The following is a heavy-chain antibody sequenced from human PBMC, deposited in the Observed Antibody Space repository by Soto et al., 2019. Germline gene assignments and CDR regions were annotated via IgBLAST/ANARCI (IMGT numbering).Heavy chain of an antibody. CDR3: ARVGLLRVTGRDYYDSSGPFDY. CDR2: INHSGST. J-gene: IGHJ4*02. V-gene: IGHV4-34*01. D-gene: IGHD3-22*01. CDR1: GGPFSGYY. Sequence: PSRPLSLTFTLQGGPFSGYYWGWIRQPPGKGLEWIGEINHSGSTNYNPSLKSRVTISVDTSKNQFSLKLSSVTAADTAVYYCARVGLLRVTGRDYYDSSGPFDYWGQGTQVTVSS.